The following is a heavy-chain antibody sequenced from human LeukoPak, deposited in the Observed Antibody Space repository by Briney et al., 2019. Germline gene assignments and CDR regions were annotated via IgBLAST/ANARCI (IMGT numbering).Heavy chain of an antibody. Sequence: GASVKVSCKASGYGFTGHYMHWVRQAPGQGLEWMGWINPKSGGTNYAQKFQGRVTMTRDTSISTAYMELSRLRSDDTAVYYCARDGDGYCSGGSCYEDLSWFDPWGQGTLVTVSS. CDR1: GYGFTGHY. CDR2: INPKSGGT. D-gene: IGHD2-15*01. CDR3: ARDGDGYCSGGSCYEDLSWFDP. V-gene: IGHV1-2*02. J-gene: IGHJ5*02.